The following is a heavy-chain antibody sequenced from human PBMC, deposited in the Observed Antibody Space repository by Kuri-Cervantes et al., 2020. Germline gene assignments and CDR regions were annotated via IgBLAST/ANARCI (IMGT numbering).Heavy chain of an antibody. D-gene: IGHD4-17*01. J-gene: IGHJ4*02. CDR3: ARGEGTTAPFDY. CDR1: GFTFSSYA. CDR2: ISGSGGST. V-gene: IGHV3-23*01. Sequence: GESLKISCAASGFTFSSYAMSWVRQAPGKGLEWVSAISGSGGSTYYADSVKGRFTISRDNSKNTLYLQMNSLRAEDTAVYYCARGEGTTAPFDYWGQGTLVTVSS.